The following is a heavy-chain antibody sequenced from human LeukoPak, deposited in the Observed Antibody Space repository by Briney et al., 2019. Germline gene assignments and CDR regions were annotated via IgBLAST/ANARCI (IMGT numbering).Heavy chain of an antibody. CDR3: ARSKIYCSSTSCPYYYYYGMDV. J-gene: IGHJ6*02. CDR1: GGTFSSYA. CDR2: IIPIFGTA. V-gene: IGHV1-69*13. Sequence: SVKVSCKASGGTFSSYAISWVRRAPGQGLEWMGGIIPIFGTANYAQKFQGRVTITADESTSTAYMELSSLRSEDTAVYYCARSKIYCSSTSCPYYYYYGMDVWGQGTTATVSS. D-gene: IGHD2-2*01.